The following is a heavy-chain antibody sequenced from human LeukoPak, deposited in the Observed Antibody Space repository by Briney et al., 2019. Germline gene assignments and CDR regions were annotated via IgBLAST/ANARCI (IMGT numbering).Heavy chain of an antibody. J-gene: IGHJ4*02. V-gene: IGHV1-46*01. D-gene: IGHD6-13*01. CDR3: ARESTGYNTNWHLDY. CDR1: GYTFTSYY. CDR2: INPSGGST. Sequence: ASVKVSCKASGYTFTSYYMHWVRQAPGQGLEWMGIINPSGGSTSYAQKFQSRVTMTRDTSTSTVYMELSSLRSEDTAVYYCARESTGYNTNWHLDYWGQGTLVTVSS.